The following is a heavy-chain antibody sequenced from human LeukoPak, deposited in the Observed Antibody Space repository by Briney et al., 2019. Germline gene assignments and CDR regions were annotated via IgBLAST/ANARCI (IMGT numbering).Heavy chain of an antibody. J-gene: IGHJ6*03. CDR3: AKDGGYSANIYYMDV. D-gene: IGHD5-12*01. CDR1: GFTFSSYA. CDR2: ISGGGVST. Sequence: GGSLRLSCAASGFTFSSYAMSWVRQAPGKGLEWVSGISGGGVSTYYADSVHGRYTISRDNSQNILYLQMNSLTAEDTAVYYCAKDGGYSANIYYMDVWGKGTTVTVSS. V-gene: IGHV3-23*01.